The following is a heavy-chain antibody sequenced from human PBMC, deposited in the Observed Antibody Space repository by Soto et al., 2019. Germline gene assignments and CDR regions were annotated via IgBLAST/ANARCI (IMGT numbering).Heavy chain of an antibody. Sequence: PGGSLRLSCAASGFTFRSYGMHWVRQAPGKGLEWLALISYDGDNMYFADSVKGRFTISRDNSKDTVYLQMNSLRPEDTAVYFCAKARTIYRPRDAFDFWGQGTMVTVSS. V-gene: IGHV3-30*18. CDR1: GFTFRSYG. J-gene: IGHJ3*01. CDR2: ISYDGDNM. D-gene: IGHD3-16*02. CDR3: AKARTIYRPRDAFDF.